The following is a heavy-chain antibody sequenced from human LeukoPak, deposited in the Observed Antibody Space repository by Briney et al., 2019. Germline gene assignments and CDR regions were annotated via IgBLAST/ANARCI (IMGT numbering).Heavy chain of an antibody. D-gene: IGHD3-3*02. CDR2: IDSDTYGNTI. CDR1: GFTLSSYS. J-gene: IGHJ2*01. Sequence: GGSLRLSCAASGFTLSSYSMNWVRQAPGKGLEWISYIDSDTYGNTIYYPHTVKGRFTISRDNAKNSLYLQMDSLRDEDTAEYYCAKGGGVADYYPFIGQIFDLWGRGSLVIVSS. CDR3: AKGGGVADYYPFIGQIFDL. V-gene: IGHV3-48*02.